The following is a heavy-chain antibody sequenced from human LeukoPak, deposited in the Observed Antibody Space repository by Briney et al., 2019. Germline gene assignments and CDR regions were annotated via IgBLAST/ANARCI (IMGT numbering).Heavy chain of an antibody. CDR3: ARDRWVGITMVRGLDY. J-gene: IGHJ4*02. CDR1: GGSISSGGYY. Sequence: PSETLTLTCTVSGGSISSGGYYWRWIRQPPGKGLEWIGYIYHSGSTYYHPSLKSRVTISVDRSKNQFSLKLSSVTAADTAVYYCARDRWVGITMVRGLDYWGQGTLVTVSS. V-gene: IGHV4-30-2*01. D-gene: IGHD3-10*01. CDR2: IYHSGST.